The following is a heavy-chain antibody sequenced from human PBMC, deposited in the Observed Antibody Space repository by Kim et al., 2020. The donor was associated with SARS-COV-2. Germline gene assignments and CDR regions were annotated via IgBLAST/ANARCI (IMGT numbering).Heavy chain of an antibody. V-gene: IGHV1-18*01. J-gene: IGHJ4*02. Sequence: YAPKLRGRVTMTTDTSTSTAYMELRSLRSDDTAVYYCARDSKGAVAVSGYWGQGTLVTVSS. D-gene: IGHD6-19*01. CDR3: ARDSKGAVAVSGY.